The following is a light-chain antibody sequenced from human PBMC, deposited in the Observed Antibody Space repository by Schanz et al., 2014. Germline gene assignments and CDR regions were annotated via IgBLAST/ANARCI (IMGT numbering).Light chain of an antibody. Sequence: QSVLTQPPSVSGTPGQRVTISCSGSGSNIGSNSVNWYQFRPGTAPRLLIHNSDQRPSGVPDRFSGSKSGTSASLAISGLRSEDEADYYCATWDDGLTARVFGGGTKLTVL. CDR2: NSD. J-gene: IGLJ3*02. CDR1: GSNIGSNS. CDR3: ATWDDGLTARV. V-gene: IGLV1-47*02.